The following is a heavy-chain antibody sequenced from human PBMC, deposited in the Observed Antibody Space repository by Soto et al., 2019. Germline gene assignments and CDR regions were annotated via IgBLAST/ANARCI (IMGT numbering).Heavy chain of an antibody. CDR1: GGSFSGYY. CDR3: ARRAVVVPAAMFSRWFDP. CDR2: INHSGST. D-gene: IGHD2-2*01. J-gene: IGHJ5*02. V-gene: IGHV4-34*01. Sequence: SETLSLTCAVYGGSFSGYYWSWIRQPPGKGLEWIGEINHSGSTNYNPSLKSRVTISVDTSKNQFSLKLSSVTAADTAVYYCARRAVVVPAAMFSRWFDPWGQGTLVTVSS.